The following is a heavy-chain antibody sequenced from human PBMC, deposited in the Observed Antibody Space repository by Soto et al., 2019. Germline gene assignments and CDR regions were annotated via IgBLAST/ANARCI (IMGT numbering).Heavy chain of an antibody. V-gene: IGHV3-15*07. J-gene: IGHJ4*02. CDR1: GFTFSRAW. CDR3: TADRGVDTPLVAYDF. D-gene: IGHD5-18*01. Sequence: PGGSLRLSCAASGFTFSRAWMNWVRQVPGKGLEWVGRIKSKSDGGTVDHPAAMKGRFTISRDDSKNTLYLQVNSLKTEDTAVYYCTADRGVDTPLVAYDFWGQGTLVTVSS. CDR2: IKSKSDGGTV.